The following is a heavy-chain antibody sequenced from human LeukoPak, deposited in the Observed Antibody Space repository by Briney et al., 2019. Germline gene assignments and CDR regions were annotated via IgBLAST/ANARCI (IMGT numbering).Heavy chain of an antibody. J-gene: IGHJ5*02. Sequence: GASLKISCKGSGYSFTSHWIAWVRQMPGKGLEWMAIIYPGDSDTRYSPSFQGQVTISADKSISTAYLQWSSLKASDTAMYYCARAGPYYYGLRERNWFDPWGQGTLVTVSS. CDR1: GYSFTSHW. D-gene: IGHD3-10*01. V-gene: IGHV5-51*01. CDR3: ARAGPYYYGLRERNWFDP. CDR2: IYPGDSDT.